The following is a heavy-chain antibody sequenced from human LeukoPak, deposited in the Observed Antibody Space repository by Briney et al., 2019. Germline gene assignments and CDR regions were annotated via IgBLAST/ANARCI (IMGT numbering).Heavy chain of an antibody. CDR1: GFTVSSFA. Sequence: GGSLRLSCAASGFTVSSFAMGWGRQAPGKGLGWVSAINSNGGSTYYTDFVKGRLTISRDKSMNTVFLQMNSLRDEDTAVYYGARHSDGSRWGHSYFYYMDVWGKGTTVTVSS. CDR3: ARHSDGSRWGHSYFYYMDV. J-gene: IGHJ6*03. V-gene: IGHV3-23*01. CDR2: INSNGGST. D-gene: IGHD6-13*01.